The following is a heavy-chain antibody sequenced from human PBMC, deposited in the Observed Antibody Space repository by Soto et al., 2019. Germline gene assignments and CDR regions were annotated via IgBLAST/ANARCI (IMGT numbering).Heavy chain of an antibody. CDR2: INIGDGPT. D-gene: IGHD2-15*01. CDR3: VVGVSYSWDH. V-gene: IGHV3-23*01. J-gene: IGHJ4*02. Sequence: EVQLLDSGGGLVHPGESLTLAGAASGFIFRNYAMSWLRQAPGKGLEWVSDINIGDGPTYYADSVKGRFTISRDSSRNTPHLQMNSLRVEDTTVYYCVVGVSYSWDHWGQGTLVTVS. CDR1: GFIFRNYA.